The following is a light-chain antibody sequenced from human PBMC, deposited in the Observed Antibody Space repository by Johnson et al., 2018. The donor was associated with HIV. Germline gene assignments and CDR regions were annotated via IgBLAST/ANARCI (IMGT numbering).Light chain of an antibody. CDR3: GTWDSSLGGV. J-gene: IGLJ1*01. CDR1: SSNIGNIY. CDR2: DNN. Sequence: QSVLTQPPSVSAAPGQKVTISCSGSSSNIGNIYVSWYQHLPGTAPKLLIYDNNKRPSGIPDRFSGSKSGTSATLGITGLQTGDEADYYCGTWDSSLGGVFGTGTKVTVL. V-gene: IGLV1-51*01.